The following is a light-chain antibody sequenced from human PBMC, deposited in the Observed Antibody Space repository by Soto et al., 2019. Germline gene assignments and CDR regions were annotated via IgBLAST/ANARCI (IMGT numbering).Light chain of an antibody. CDR2: GAS. V-gene: IGKV3-20*01. J-gene: IGKJ4*01. CDR3: QQYSDSPLT. Sequence: EIVLTQSPGTLSLSPGERATLSCRASQTVRTNYLAWFQHKPGQAPRLLIYGASSRTTGIPDRFSVSGSVTDFTLTINRLEHEDFAVYFCQQYSDSPLTFGGGTKVEIK. CDR1: QTVRTNY.